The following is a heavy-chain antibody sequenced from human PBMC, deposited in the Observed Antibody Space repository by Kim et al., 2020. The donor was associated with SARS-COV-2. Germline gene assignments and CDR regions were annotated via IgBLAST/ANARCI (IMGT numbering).Heavy chain of an antibody. D-gene: IGHD1-1*01. Sequence: TPSLKSRVTISVDTSKNQFSLKLSSVTTADTAVYYCARTEPRSTYGMDVWGQGTTVTVSS. J-gene: IGHJ6*02. CDR3: ARTEPRSTYGMDV. V-gene: IGHV4-59*01.